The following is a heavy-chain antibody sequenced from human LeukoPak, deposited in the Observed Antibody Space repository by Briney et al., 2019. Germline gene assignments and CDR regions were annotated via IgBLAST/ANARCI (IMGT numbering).Heavy chain of an antibody. Sequence: SETLSLTCAVYGGSFSGYYWSWIRQPPGKGLEWIGEINHSGSTNYNPSLKSRVTISVDTSKNQFSLKLSSVTAADTAVYYCASSMYSGSYQGYFDYWGQGTLVTVSS. J-gene: IGHJ4*02. CDR3: ASSMYSGSYQGYFDY. CDR1: GGSFSGYY. V-gene: IGHV4-34*01. CDR2: INHSGST. D-gene: IGHD1-26*01.